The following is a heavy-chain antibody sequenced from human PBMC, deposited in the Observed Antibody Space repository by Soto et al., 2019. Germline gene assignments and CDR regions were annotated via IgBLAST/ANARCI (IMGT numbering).Heavy chain of an antibody. Sequence: SETLSLTCTVSDGSISRYYWSWIRQPPGKGLEWIGYIHYSGSSNYNPSLKSRVTISVDTPKNQFSLKLTSMTAADTAVYYCERGGTKNYGYGSDYWGQGILVTVSS. D-gene: IGHD5-18*01. V-gene: IGHV4-59*12. CDR2: IHYSGSS. CDR3: ERGGTKNYGYGSDY. CDR1: DGSISRYY. J-gene: IGHJ4*02.